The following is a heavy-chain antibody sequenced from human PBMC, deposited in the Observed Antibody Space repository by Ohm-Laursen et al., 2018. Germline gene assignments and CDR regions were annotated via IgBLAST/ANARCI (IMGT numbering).Heavy chain of an antibody. CDR3: ARTPRVVVAAAYYYYGMDV. CDR2: IKPNSGGT. J-gene: IGHJ6*02. Sequence: SVKVSCKASGYTFTGYYMHWVRQAPGQGLEWMGWIKPNSGGTNYAQKFQGRVTMTRDTSISTAYMELSRLRSDDTAVYYCARTPRVVVAAAYYYYGMDVWGQGTTVTVSS. CDR1: GYTFTGYY. D-gene: IGHD2-15*01. V-gene: IGHV1-2*02.